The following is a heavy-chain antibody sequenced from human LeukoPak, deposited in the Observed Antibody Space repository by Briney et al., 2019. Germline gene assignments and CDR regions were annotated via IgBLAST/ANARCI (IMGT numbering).Heavy chain of an antibody. V-gene: IGHV4-39*01. J-gene: IGHJ5*02. Sequence: PSETLSLTCTVSGGSISSSSYYWGWIRQPPGKGLEWIGSIYYSGSTYYNPSLKSRVTISVDTSKNQFSLKLSSVTAADTAVYYCARSVPGRGYCSGGSCHATTNWFDPWGKGTLVTVSS. CDR2: IYYSGST. CDR3: ARSVPGRGYCSGGSCHATTNWFDP. D-gene: IGHD2-15*01. CDR1: GGSISSSSYY.